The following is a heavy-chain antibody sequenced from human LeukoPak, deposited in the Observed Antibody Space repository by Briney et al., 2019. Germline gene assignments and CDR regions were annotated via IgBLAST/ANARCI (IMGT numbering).Heavy chain of an antibody. J-gene: IGHJ4*02. V-gene: IGHV3-74*01. CDR2: IKSDGSST. CDR1: GFSFSSYW. Sequence: GGSLRLSCAASGFSFSSYWMHWVRQAPGKGLVWVSRIKSDGSSTNYADSVKGRFTTSRDNAKNTLYLQMNSLRAEDTAVYYCARDGRIAAPGTDLDYWGQGTLVTVSS. D-gene: IGHD6-13*01. CDR3: ARDGRIAAPGTDLDY.